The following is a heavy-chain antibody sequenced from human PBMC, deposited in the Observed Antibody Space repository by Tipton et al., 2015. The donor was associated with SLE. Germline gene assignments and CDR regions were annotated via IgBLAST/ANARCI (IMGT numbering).Heavy chain of an antibody. V-gene: IGHV3-21*01. CDR3: ARIRVGDLYGMDV. D-gene: IGHD3-16*01. CDR1: GFTFSSYN. Sequence: SLRLSCAASGFTFSSYNMNWVRQAPGKGLEWVSSISISSRYIYYADSVKGRFTISRDNAKNSLYLQMNSLRAEDTAVYYCARIRVGDLYGMDVWGQGTTVTVSS. CDR2: ISISSRYI. J-gene: IGHJ6*02.